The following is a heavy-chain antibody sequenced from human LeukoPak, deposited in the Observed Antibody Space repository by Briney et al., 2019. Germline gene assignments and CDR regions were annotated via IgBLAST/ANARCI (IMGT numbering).Heavy chain of an antibody. CDR1: GFTFSSYG. CDR2: IRYDGSNK. V-gene: IGHV3-30*02. CDR3: AKDRGYYGSGSYYYFDY. Sequence: GGSLRLSCAASGFTFSSYGMHWVRQAPGKGLEWVAFIRYDGSNKYYADSVKGRFTISSDNSKNTLYLQMNSLRAEDTAVYYCAKDRGYYGSGSYYYFDYWGQGTLVTVSS. D-gene: IGHD3-10*01. J-gene: IGHJ4*02.